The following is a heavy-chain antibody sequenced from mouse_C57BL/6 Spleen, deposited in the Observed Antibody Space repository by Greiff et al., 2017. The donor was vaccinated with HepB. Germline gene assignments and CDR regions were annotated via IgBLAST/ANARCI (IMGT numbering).Heavy chain of an antibody. CDR1: GYTFPSYW. Sequence: VQLQQSGAELVKPGASVKLSCTASGYTFPSYWIHWVQQMPGRGLEWIGRIDPNRGGTKYNEKFQSKATLNVDKPSSPAYMELRSPTSEDASVYEWAREGKFACDYLGQGTTLTVSS. CDR2: IDPNRGGT. J-gene: IGHJ2*01. V-gene: IGHV1-72*01. CDR3: AREGKFACDY.